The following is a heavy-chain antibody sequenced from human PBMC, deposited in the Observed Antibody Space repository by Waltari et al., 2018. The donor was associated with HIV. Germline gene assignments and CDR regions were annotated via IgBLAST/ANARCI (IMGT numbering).Heavy chain of an antibody. V-gene: IGHV3-15*02. CDR1: GLNFNDAW. D-gene: IGHD3-3*01. CDR2: IKSKTDGEAT. J-gene: IGHJ4*02. CDR3: AEYKSGRRVFDS. Sequence: EVQLVESGGTLVRTGGSLRLSCAASGLNFNDAWMSWVHQAPGKGLEWIGRIKSKTDGEATDYLPPVKDRFIISRNDSEAMVYLQMTGLKADDTGVYYCAEYKSGRRVFDSWGQGTQVSVSS.